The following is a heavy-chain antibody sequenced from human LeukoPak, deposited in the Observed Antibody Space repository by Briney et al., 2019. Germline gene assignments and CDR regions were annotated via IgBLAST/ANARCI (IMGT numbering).Heavy chain of an antibody. V-gene: IGHV4-34*01. CDR2: ISQSGST. CDR3: ARRNLYYDILTGYYPTQYYFDY. D-gene: IGHD3-9*01. Sequence: SETLSLTCGVSGGSFSFYYWSWIRQPPGKGLEWIGEISQSGSTNYNPSLKSRVNISLDTSKNQFSLKLSSVTAADTAVYYCARRNLYYDILTGYYPTQYYFDYWGQGTLVTVSS. J-gene: IGHJ4*02. CDR1: GGSFSFYY.